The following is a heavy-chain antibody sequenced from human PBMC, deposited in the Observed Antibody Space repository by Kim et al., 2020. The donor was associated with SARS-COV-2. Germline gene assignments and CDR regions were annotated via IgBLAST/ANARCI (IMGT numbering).Heavy chain of an antibody. CDR3: YSGSYYSAAS. Sequence: SETLSLTCTVFGGSISSSSFYWGWIRQPPGKGLEWIGSMYYSGTTYYNPSLKSRLAISIDTASNQFSLKVNSVTAAATAVYYCYSGSYYSAASWGQGTL. J-gene: IGHJ5*02. V-gene: IGHV4-39*07. CDR2: MYYSGTT. CDR1: GGSISSSSFY. D-gene: IGHD3-10*01.